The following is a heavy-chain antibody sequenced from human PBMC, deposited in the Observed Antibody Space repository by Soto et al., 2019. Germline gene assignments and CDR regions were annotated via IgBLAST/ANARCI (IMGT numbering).Heavy chain of an antibody. V-gene: IGHV3-30-3*01. Sequence: GGSLRLSCAASGFTFSSYAMHWVRQAPGKGLEWVAVISYDGSNKYYADSVKGRFTISRDNSKNTLYLQMNSLRAEDTAVYYCARERLTRFDPWGQGTLVTVSS. CDR3: ARERLTRFDP. CDR2: ISYDGSNK. J-gene: IGHJ5*02. CDR1: GFTFSSYA.